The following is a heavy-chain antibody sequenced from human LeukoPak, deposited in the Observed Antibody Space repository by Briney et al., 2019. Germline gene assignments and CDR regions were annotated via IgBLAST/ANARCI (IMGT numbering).Heavy chain of an antibody. Sequence: GGSLRLSCAASGFTFSSYGMHRVRQAPGKGLEWVAVIWYDGSNKYYADSVKGRFTISRDNSKNTLYLQMNSLRAEDTAVYYCARDKSAAAGTIDYWGQGTLVTVSS. CDR1: GFTFSSYG. CDR3: ARDKSAAAGTIDY. V-gene: IGHV3-33*01. D-gene: IGHD6-13*01. J-gene: IGHJ4*02. CDR2: IWYDGSNK.